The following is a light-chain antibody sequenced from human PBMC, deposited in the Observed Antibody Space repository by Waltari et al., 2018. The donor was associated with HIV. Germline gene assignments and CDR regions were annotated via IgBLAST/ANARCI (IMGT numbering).Light chain of an antibody. CDR2: GAS. V-gene: IGKV3-20*01. Sequence: EIVLTQSPGTLSLSPGERATLSCRAIQSVSSSYLACYQQKPGQAPRLLIYGASSRATGIPDRFSGSGSGTDFTLTISRLEPEDFAVYYCQQYGSSPPYTFGQGTKLEIK. J-gene: IGKJ2*01. CDR1: QSVSSSY. CDR3: QQYGSSPPYT.